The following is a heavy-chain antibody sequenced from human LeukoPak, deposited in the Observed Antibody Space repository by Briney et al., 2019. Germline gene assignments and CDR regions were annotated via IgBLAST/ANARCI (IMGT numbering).Heavy chain of an antibody. J-gene: IGHJ6*02. CDR3: AGDQVTMWEPIDYYGMDV. V-gene: IGHV3-66*01. CDR2: IYSGGST. CDR1: GFTVSSNC. Sequence: GGSLRLSCAASGFTVSSNCMSWVRQAPGKGLEWVSVIYSGGSTYYADSVKGRFTISRDNSKNTLYLQMNSLRAEDTAVYYCAGDQVTMWEPIDYYGMDVWGQGTTVTVSS. D-gene: IGHD3-10*02.